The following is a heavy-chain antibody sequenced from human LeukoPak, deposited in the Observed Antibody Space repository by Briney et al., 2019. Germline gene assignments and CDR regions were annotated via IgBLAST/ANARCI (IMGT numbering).Heavy chain of an antibody. CDR2: INHSGST. Sequence: SETLSLTCAVYGGSFSDYYWSWIRQPPGKGLEWIGEINHSGSTNYNPSLKSRVTISVDTSKNQFSLKLSSVTAADTAVYYCARSAIMVYVINYWGQGTLVTVSS. D-gene: IGHD2-8*01. J-gene: IGHJ4*02. CDR1: GGSFSDYY. CDR3: ARSAIMVYVINY. V-gene: IGHV4-34*01.